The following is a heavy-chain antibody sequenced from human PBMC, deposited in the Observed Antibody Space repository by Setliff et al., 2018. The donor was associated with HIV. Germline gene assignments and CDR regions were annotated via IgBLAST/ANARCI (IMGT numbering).Heavy chain of an antibody. V-gene: IGHV4-39*07. Sequence: SETLSLTCTVSGGSISSSSNYWAWIRQPPGKGLEWIGSIYYSGYTYYNPSLKSRVTISVDTSKNQFSLRLTSVTAADTAMYYCARVIQTPGSPYARFDFWGQGTPVTV. J-gene: IGHJ4*02. CDR2: IYYSGYT. D-gene: IGHD2-2*01. CDR3: ARVIQTPGSPYARFDF. CDR1: GGSISSSSNY.